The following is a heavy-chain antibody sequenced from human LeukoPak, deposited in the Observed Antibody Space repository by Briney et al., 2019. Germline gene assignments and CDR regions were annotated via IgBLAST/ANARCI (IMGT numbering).Heavy chain of an antibody. Sequence: ASVKVSCTASGYTFTSYDINWVRQATGQGLEWMGWMNPKSGNTGYAQKFQGRVTMTRNTPISTAYMELSSLRSEDTAVYYCARGEATIPYYYYYYGMDVWGQGTTVTVSS. CDR3: ARGEATIPYYYYYYGMDV. D-gene: IGHD5-12*01. J-gene: IGHJ6*02. CDR1: GYTFTSYD. CDR2: MNPKSGNT. V-gene: IGHV1-8*01.